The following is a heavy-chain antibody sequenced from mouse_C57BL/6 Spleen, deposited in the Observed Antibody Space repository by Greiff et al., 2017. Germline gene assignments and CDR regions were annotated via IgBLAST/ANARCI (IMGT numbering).Heavy chain of an antibody. CDR2: IDPEDGDT. V-gene: IGHV14-1*01. CDR3: TTGNYGNYVGFAY. Sequence: EVQLQQSGAELVRPGASVKLSCTASGFYIKDYYMHWVKQRPEQGLEWIGRIDPEDGDTEYAPKFQGKATMTANPTSNTAYLQLSSLTSEDTAVYYCTTGNYGNYVGFAYWGQGTLVTVSA. J-gene: IGHJ3*01. D-gene: IGHD2-1*01. CDR1: GFYIKDYY.